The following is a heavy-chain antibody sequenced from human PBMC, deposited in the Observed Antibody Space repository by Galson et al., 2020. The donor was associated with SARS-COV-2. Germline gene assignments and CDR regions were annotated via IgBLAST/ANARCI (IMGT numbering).Heavy chain of an antibody. CDR1: GFTFSNYA. V-gene: IGHV3-23*01. Sequence: GGSLRLSCAASGFTFSNYAMSWVRQPPGKGLEWVSIISGGGGATYYADSVKGRFTISRDTSRNTLYQQMSSPIAEGTAVYYCAKFGLAATTGCDQWGQGTLVVVSS. CDR3: AKFGLAATTGCDQ. J-gene: IGHJ4*02. D-gene: IGHD4-4*01. CDR2: ISGGGGAT.